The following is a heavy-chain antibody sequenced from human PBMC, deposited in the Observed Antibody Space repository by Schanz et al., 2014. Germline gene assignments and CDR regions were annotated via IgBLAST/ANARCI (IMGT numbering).Heavy chain of an antibody. D-gene: IGHD2-15*01. J-gene: IGHJ6*02. CDR2: LSGSGGST. CDR1: GFTFSNYA. Sequence: EVQLLESGGGLVRPGGSLRLSCAASGFTFSNYAMSWVRQAPGKGLEWVSALSGSGGSTDYADSVKGRFTISRDNSESTLYLQMNSLSADDTAVFYWAKGMRYCSCGACYDYYYYGLDVWGRGTLVTVSS. CDR3: AKGMRYCSCGACYDYYYYGLDV. V-gene: IGHV3-23*01.